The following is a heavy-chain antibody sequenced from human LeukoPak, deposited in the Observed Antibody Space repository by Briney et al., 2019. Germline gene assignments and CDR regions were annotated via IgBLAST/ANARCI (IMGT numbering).Heavy chain of an antibody. CDR3: ARGGYCSSTSCYGDFDY. D-gene: IGHD2-2*01. CDR1: GGSFSGYY. CDR2: INQSGST. Sequence: SETLSLTCAVYGGSFSGYYWSWIPQPPGKGLEWIGEINQSGSTNYNPSLKSRVTISVDTSKNQFSLKLSSVTAADTAVYYCARGGYCSSTSCYGDFDYWGQGTLVTVSS. V-gene: IGHV4-34*01. J-gene: IGHJ4*02.